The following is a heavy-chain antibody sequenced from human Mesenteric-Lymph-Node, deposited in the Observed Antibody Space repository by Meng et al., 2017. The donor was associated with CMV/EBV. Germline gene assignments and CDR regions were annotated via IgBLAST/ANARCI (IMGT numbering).Heavy chain of an antibody. V-gene: IGHV4-39*07. D-gene: IGHD3-22*01. CDR3: ARDYYDSSGLSGDFDY. Sequence: SETLSLTCTISGDSITRSSYYWGWIRQPPGKGLEWIGDISYGGTTDYNPSLKSRVTISVDTSKNQFSLKLSSVTAADTAVYYCARDYYDSSGLSGDFDYWGQGTLVTVSS. J-gene: IGHJ4*02. CDR2: ISYGGTT. CDR1: GDSITRSSYY.